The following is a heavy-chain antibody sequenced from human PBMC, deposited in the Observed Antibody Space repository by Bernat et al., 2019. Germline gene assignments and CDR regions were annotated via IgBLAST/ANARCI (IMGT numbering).Heavy chain of an antibody. J-gene: IGHJ4*02. CDR1: GGSISSNSYY. CDR3: ARTLGVAAATGGY. CDR2: IHYSGTT. D-gene: IGHD6-13*01. Sequence: QLQLQESGPGLVKPSETLSLTCSIPGGSISSNSYYWGWIRQPPGKGLEWIGSIHYSGTTYYNPSLESRLTISVGTSKIQFSLKLRSVTAADTAVYYCARTLGVAAATGGYWGQGTLVTVSS. V-gene: IGHV4-39*01.